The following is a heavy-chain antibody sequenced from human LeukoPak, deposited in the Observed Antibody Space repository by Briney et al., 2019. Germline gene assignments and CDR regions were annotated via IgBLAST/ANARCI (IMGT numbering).Heavy chain of an antibody. CDR3: AREDCSSTSCYIGRDEGGLYFDY. CDR1: GGSISSGDYY. CDR2: IYYSGST. J-gene: IGHJ4*01. Sequence: SETLSLTCTVSGGSISSGDYYWSWIRQPPGKGLEWIGYIYYSGSTYYNPSLKSRVTISVDTSKNQFSLKLSSVTAADTAVYYCAREDCSSTSCYIGRDEGGLYFDYWGQEPWSPSPQ. V-gene: IGHV4-30-4*08. D-gene: IGHD2-2*02.